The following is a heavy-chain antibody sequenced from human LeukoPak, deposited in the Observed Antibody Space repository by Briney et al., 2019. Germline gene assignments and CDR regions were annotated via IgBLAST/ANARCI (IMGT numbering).Heavy chain of an antibody. V-gene: IGHV4-39*07. CDR3: ARVTLPTYYYDSSGYYFDY. D-gene: IGHD3-22*01. CDR2: IYYSGST. J-gene: IGHJ4*02. CDR1: GGSISSSSYY. Sequence: SETLSLTCTVSGGSISSSSYYWGWIRQPPGKGLEWIGSIYYSGSTHYNPSLKSRVIISVDTSKNQFSLKLSSVTAADTAVYYCARVTLPTYYYDSSGYYFDYWGQGTLVTVSS.